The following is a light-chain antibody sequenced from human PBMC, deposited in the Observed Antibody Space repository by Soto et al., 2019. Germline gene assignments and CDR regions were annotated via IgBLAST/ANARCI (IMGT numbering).Light chain of an antibody. V-gene: IGKV1-33*01. J-gene: IGKJ5*01. CDR1: QGISIY. CDR2: DAS. Sequence: ETQMTQYTSSLSSSVGDRVTITCRASQGISIYLNWFQQKPGKAPKLLIYDASNLQTGVPSRFSGSGSGTDFTLIISRLQPEDIATYYCQQHDNFPTFGQGTLLEIK. CDR3: QQHDNFPT.